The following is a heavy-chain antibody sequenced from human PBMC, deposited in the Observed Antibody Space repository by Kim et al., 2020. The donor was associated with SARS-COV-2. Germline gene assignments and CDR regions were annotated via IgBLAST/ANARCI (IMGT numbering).Heavy chain of an antibody. Sequence: SETLSLTCTVSGGSISSYYWSWIRQPPGKGLEWIGYIYNSGRTNYIPSLKSRVTTSVDTSKNQFSLKPSSVTAADTAVYYCARDQYSSSWYSRWFDPWG. CDR2: IYNSGRT. D-gene: IGHD6-13*01. J-gene: IGHJ5*02. V-gene: IGHV4-59*01. CDR1: GGSISSYY. CDR3: ARDQYSSSWYSRWFDP.